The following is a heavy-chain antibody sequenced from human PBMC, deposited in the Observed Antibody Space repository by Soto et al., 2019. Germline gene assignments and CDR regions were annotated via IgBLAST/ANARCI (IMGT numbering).Heavy chain of an antibody. V-gene: IGHV4-30-4*01. Sequence: QVQLQESGPGLVRPSQTLSLTCTVSGASISSGGYYWTWIRQSPGKGLEWIGYIYYSGSTYYIPSLVRRVSISIPTSRTKFSPTRSSVPAADTAVYFCARSPGRGVGDGGFDIWGQATMVTVPS. CDR1: GASISSGGYY. D-gene: IGHD3-10*01. J-gene: IGHJ3*02. CDR2: IYYSGST. CDR3: ARSPGRGVGDGGFDI.